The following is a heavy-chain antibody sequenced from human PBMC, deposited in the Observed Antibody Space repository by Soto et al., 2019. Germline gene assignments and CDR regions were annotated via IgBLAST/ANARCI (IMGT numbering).Heavy chain of an antibody. J-gene: IGHJ4*02. CDR1: GYSISSGYY. CDR2: IYHSGST. Sequence: QVQLQESGPGLVKPSETLSLTCAVSGYSISSGYYWGWIRQPPGKGLEWIGSIYHSGSTYYNPSLKSRVTISVDTSKNQFSLKLSSVTAADTAVYYCASLFDYCGQGTLVTVSS. V-gene: IGHV4-38-2*01. CDR3: ASLFDY.